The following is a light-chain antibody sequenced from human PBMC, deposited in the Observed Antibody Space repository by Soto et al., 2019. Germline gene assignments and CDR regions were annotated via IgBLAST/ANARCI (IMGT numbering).Light chain of an antibody. Sequence: SYELTQPPSLSVAPGKTARITCGEDNIGSKTVHWYQQRPGQAPVLIIYYNNDRPSGIPERFSGSNSGNTATLTLSRVEGGDEADYYCQVWDSASDHPVVFGGWTKLTVL. CDR3: QVWDSASDHPVV. J-gene: IGLJ2*01. CDR1: NIGSKT. V-gene: IGLV3-21*04. CDR2: YNN.